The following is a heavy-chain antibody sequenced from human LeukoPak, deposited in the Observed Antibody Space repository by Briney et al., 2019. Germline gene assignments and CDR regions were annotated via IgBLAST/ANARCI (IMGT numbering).Heavy chain of an antibody. D-gene: IGHD3-22*01. CDR3: ARGVNYYDSSGYYPTSPYYFDY. V-gene: IGHV1-69*04. CDR1: GGTFSSYA. Sequence: SVKVSCKASGGTFSSYAISWVRQAPGQGLEWMGRIIPILGIANYAQKFQGRVTITADKSTSTAYMELSSPRSEDAAVYYCARGVNYYDSSGYYPTSPYYFDYWGQGTLVTVSS. CDR2: IIPILGIA. J-gene: IGHJ4*02.